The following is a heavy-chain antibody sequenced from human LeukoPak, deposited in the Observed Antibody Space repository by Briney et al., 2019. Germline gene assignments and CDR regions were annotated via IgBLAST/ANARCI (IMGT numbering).Heavy chain of an antibody. Sequence: ASVKVSCKASGDTFSKYAISWVRQAPGKGLEWMGGIIPIFGTANYAQKFQGRVTITADESTSTAYMELSSLRSEDTAVYYCARAPNEVAFDIWGQGTLVTVSS. V-gene: IGHV1-69*13. J-gene: IGHJ3*02. CDR2: IIPIFGTA. CDR1: GDTFSKYA. CDR3: ARAPNEVAFDI.